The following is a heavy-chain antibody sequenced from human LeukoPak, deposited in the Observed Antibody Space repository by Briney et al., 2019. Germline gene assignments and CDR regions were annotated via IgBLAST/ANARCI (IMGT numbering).Heavy chain of an antibody. CDR1: RFTFSSYE. J-gene: IGHJ3*02. D-gene: IGHD1-26*01. CDR2: ISSSGSAI. CDR3: ARDQEPDAFDI. V-gene: IGHV3-48*03. Sequence: LTEGSLRLSCAASRFTFSSYEMHWVRQAPGKGLEWISYISSSGSAIYYADSVKGRFTISRDNAKNSLYLQMNSLRAEDTAVYYCARDQEPDAFDIWGQGTMVTVSS.